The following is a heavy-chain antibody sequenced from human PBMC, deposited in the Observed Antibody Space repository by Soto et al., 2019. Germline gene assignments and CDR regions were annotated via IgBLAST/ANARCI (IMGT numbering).Heavy chain of an antibody. CDR3: ARGPGRGYCSSTSCDWIGNWFDP. CDR2: MNPNSGNT. D-gene: IGHD2-2*01. CDR1: GYTFTSYD. V-gene: IGHV1-8*01. J-gene: IGHJ5*02. Sequence: ASVKVSCKASGYTFTSYDINWVRQATGQGLEWMGWMNPNSGNTGYAQKFQGRVTMTRNTSISTAYMELSSLRSEDTAVYYCARGPGRGYCSSTSCDWIGNWFDPWGQGALVTVSS.